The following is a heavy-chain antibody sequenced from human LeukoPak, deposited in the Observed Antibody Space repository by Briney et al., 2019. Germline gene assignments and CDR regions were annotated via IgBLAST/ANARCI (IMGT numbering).Heavy chain of an antibody. CDR3: ARVYGDYGFYAFDI. V-gene: IGHV3-23*01. D-gene: IGHD4-17*01. Sequence: PGGSLRLSCAASGFTFSSYSMSWVRQAPGKGLEWVSAISGSGGSTYYADSVKGRFTISRDNSKNTLYLQMNSLRAEDTAVYYCARVYGDYGFYAFDIWGQGTLVTVSS. CDR2: ISGSGGST. J-gene: IGHJ4*02. CDR1: GFTFSSYS.